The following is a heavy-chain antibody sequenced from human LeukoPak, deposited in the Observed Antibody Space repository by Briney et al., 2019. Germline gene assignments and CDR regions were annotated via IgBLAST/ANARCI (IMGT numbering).Heavy chain of an antibody. V-gene: IGHV3-30*15. J-gene: IGHJ4*02. Sequence: PAGARRLSCAASGFTFNSYAMHWVRQAPGKGLEWVAIISYDGNNKYYADSVKGRFTISRDNSKNTLYLQMSSLGPEDTAVYYCARDPHYYDSSGSLDYWGQGTLVTVSS. D-gene: IGHD3-22*01. CDR1: GFTFNSYA. CDR2: ISYDGNNK. CDR3: ARDPHYYDSSGSLDY.